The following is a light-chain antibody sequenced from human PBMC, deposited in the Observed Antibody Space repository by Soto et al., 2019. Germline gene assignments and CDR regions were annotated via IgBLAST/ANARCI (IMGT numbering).Light chain of an antibody. CDR2: SNN. CDR1: GSDIGTNT. CDR3: AAWDDSLNIPV. Sequence: QSLLSQPPSVSGAPGQGVTISCSGTGSDIGTNTVNWYQQVPGTAPRVLIYSNNQRPSGVPGRFSGSKSGTSASLTISGLESEDEADYYCAAWDDSLNIPVLGGGTKLTVL. J-gene: IGLJ2*01. V-gene: IGLV1-44*01.